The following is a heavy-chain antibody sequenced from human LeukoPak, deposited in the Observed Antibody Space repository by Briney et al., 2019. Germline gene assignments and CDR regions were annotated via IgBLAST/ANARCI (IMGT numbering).Heavy chain of an antibody. CDR2: ISKDGGNK. V-gene: IGHV3-43*02. Sequence: PGGSLRLSCAASGFTFDEHDMHWVRQVPGKGREWVCLISKDGGNKHYADSVKGRFSISRDNNRNSLSLQMNSLRSEDTALYFCAKRAGSPHNFDYWGQGALVTVSS. CDR3: AKRAGSPHNFDY. D-gene: IGHD6-13*01. J-gene: IGHJ4*02. CDR1: GFTFDEHD.